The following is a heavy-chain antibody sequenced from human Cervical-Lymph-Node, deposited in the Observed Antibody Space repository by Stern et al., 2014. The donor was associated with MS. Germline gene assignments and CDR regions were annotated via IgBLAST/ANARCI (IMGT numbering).Heavy chain of an antibody. Sequence: VQLVESGGDVVQPGRSLRLSCAASGFTFNSYAIHCVRQAPGKGLEWVSLISSDGGQEYYTDSVKGRFTISRDNSKTTVYLQMNSLRPDDTAVYFCARERTPLPSNPFDIWGQGTMVTVSS. V-gene: IGHV3-30-3*01. CDR1: GFTFNSYA. D-gene: IGHD1-14*01. J-gene: IGHJ3*02. CDR3: ARERTPLPSNPFDI. CDR2: ISSDGGQE.